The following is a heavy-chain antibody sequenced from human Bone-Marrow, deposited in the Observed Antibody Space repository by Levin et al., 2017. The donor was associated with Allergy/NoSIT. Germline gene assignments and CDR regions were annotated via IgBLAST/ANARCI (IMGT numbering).Heavy chain of an antibody. J-gene: IGHJ3*02. D-gene: IGHD3-22*01. CDR3: ARDHYYDSSGYSKTDAFDI. Sequence: SCAASGFTFSSYGMHWVRQAPGKGLEWVAVIWYDGSNKYYADSVKGRFTISRDNSKNTLYLQMNSLRAEDTAVYYCARDHYYDSSGYSKTDAFDIWGQGTMVTVSS. CDR2: IWYDGSNK. CDR1: GFTFSSYG. V-gene: IGHV3-33*01.